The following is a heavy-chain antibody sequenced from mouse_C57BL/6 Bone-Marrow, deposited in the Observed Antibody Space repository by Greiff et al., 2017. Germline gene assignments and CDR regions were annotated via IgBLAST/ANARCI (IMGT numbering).Heavy chain of an antibody. CDR3: ARFRDGYWYYAMDY. V-gene: IGHV3-8*01. CDR2: ISYSGST. Sequence: VQLKESGPGLAKPSQTLSLTCSVTGYSITSDYWNWIRTFPGNKLEYMGYISYSGSTYYNPSLKSRISITRDTSKNQYYLQLNSVTTEDTATYYCARFRDGYWYYAMDYWGQGTSVTVSS. D-gene: IGHD2-3*01. J-gene: IGHJ4*01. CDR1: GYSITSDY.